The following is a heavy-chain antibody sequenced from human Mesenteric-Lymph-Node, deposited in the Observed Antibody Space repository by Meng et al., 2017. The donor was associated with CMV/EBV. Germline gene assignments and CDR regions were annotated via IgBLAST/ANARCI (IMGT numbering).Heavy chain of an antibody. Sequence: ASVKVSCKASGYTFTGYYMHWVRQAPGQGLEWMGWISAYNGNTNYAQKLQGRVTMTTDTSTSTAYMELRSLRSDDTAVYYCARDMRGSYSYYFDYWGQGTLVTVSS. CDR2: ISAYNGNT. CDR3: ARDMRGSYSYYFDY. V-gene: IGHV1-18*04. D-gene: IGHD1-26*01. J-gene: IGHJ4*02. CDR1: GYTFTGYY.